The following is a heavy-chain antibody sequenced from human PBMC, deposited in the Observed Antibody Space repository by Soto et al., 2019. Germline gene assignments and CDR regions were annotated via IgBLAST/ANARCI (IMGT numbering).Heavy chain of an antibody. D-gene: IGHD3-3*01. CDR2: INHTGGT. Sequence: SETLSLTCAVYGGSVNGYYWNWIRQPPGKGLEWIGEINHTGGTHYNPSLKSPVTMSVATSKNQFSLRLSSVTAADTAIYYCATRITVFGLLIPPFDPWGQGTQVTASS. J-gene: IGHJ5*02. CDR1: GGSVNGYY. CDR3: ATRITVFGLLIPPFDP. V-gene: IGHV4-34*01.